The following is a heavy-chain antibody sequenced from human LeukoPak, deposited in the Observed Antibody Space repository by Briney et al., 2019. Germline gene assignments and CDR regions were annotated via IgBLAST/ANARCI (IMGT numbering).Heavy chain of an antibody. Sequence: PGGSLRLSCAASGFTVSSNYMSWVRQAPGKGLEWVANIKQDGSEKYYVDSVKGRFTISRDNVKNSLFLQMNSLRDEDTAVYYCALTFHGEWLFRKSFDYWGQGTLVTVSS. CDR1: GFTVSSNY. CDR3: ALTFHGEWLFRKSFDY. J-gene: IGHJ4*02. CDR2: IKQDGSEK. D-gene: IGHD6-19*01. V-gene: IGHV3-7*01.